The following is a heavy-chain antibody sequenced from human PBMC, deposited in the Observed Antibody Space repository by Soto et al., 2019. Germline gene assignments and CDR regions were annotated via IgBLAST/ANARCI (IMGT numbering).Heavy chain of an antibody. V-gene: IGHV1-69*02. CDR2: IIPILGIA. CDR1: GGTFSSYT. J-gene: IGHJ3*02. CDR3: ARFVQVTHDAFDI. Sequence: GASGKVSCKASGGTFSSYTISWVRHAPGQGLEWMGRIIPILGIANYAQKFQGRVTITADKSTSTAYMELSSLRSEDTAVYYCARFVQVTHDAFDIWGQGTMVTVSS. D-gene: IGHD2-21*02.